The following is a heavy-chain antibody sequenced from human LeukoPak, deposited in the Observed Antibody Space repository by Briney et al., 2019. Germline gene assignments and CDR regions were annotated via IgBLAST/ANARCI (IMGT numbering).Heavy chain of an antibody. Sequence: SETLSLTCTASGGSISSRRYYWGWIRQPPGKGLEWIGSIYDSGSTHYNPSLKSRVIISVDTSKNQFYLKLSSVTAADTAVYYCARTTLTHDYGDYLGYFDYWGQGTLVTVSS. CDR3: ARTTLTHDYGDYLGYFDY. V-gene: IGHV4-39*01. CDR1: GGSISSRRYY. J-gene: IGHJ4*02. CDR2: IYDSGST. D-gene: IGHD4-17*01.